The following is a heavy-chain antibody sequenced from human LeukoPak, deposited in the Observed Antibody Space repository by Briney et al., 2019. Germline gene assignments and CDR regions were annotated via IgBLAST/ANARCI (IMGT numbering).Heavy chain of an antibody. CDR1: GGSFSGYY. J-gene: IGHJ3*02. CDR3: AGRQNAFDI. V-gene: IGHV4-34*01. CDR2: INHSGST. Sequence: TSSETQSLTCAVYGGSFSGYYWSWIRQPPGKGLEWIGEINHSGSTNYNPSLKSRVTMSVDTSKNQFSLKLSSVTAADTAVYYCAGRQNAFDIWGQGTMVTVSS.